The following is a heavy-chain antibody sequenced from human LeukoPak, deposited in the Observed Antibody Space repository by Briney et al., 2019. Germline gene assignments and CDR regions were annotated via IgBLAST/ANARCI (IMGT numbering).Heavy chain of an antibody. D-gene: IGHD2-15*01. J-gene: IGHJ6*02. CDR3: ARYCSGGSCYPYYYYAMDV. CDR1: GGSISNYY. Sequence: SETLSLTCTVSGGSISNYYWSWIRQPPGKGPEWIGYIYYSGSTYYNPSLKSRVTISVDTSKNHFSLRLSSVTAADTAVYYCARYCSGGSCYPYYYYAMDVWGQGTTVTVSS. V-gene: IGHV4-59*08. CDR2: IYYSGST.